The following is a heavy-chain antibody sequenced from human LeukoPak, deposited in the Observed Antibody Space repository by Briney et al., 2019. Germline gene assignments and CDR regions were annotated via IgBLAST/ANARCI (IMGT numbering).Heavy chain of an antibody. CDR1: GYSFTGYY. CDR2: INHSSGGT. V-gene: IGHV1-2*02. D-gene: IGHD6-13*01. J-gene: IGHJ4*02. Sequence: ASVKVSCKASGYSFTGYYMHWVRQAPGQGLEWMGWINHSSGGTKYAQKFQDRVTMTGDTSISTAYMELSSLRSDDTAVYYCARGEGSSIDYWGQGTLVTVSS. CDR3: ARGEGSSIDY.